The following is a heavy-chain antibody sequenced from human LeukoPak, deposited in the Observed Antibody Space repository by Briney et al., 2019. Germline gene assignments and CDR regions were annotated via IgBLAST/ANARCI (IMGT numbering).Heavy chain of an antibody. V-gene: IGHV4-59*01. Sequence: SETLSLTCTVSGGSISSYYWSWIRQPPGKGLEWIGDIYYSGSTNYNPSLKSRVTISVDTSKNQFSLKLSSVTAADTAVYYCARYYYGSGSYSNWFDPWGQGTLVTVSS. CDR2: IYYSGST. D-gene: IGHD3-10*01. CDR3: ARYYYGSGSYSNWFDP. J-gene: IGHJ5*02. CDR1: GGSISSYY.